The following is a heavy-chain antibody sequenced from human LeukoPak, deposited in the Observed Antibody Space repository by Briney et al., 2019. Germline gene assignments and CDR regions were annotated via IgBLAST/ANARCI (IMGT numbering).Heavy chain of an antibody. D-gene: IGHD2-2*01. CDR2: IKQDGSEK. V-gene: IGHV3-7*01. CDR1: GFTFSSYG. Sequence: GESLRLSCAASGFTFSSYGMHWVRQAPGKGLEWVANIKQDGSEKYYVDSVKGRFTISRDNAKNSLYLQMNSLRAEDTAVYYCARVITGYQVRGGGGGGYYFDYWGQGTLVTVSS. CDR3: ARVITGYQVRGGGGGGYYFDY. J-gene: IGHJ4*02.